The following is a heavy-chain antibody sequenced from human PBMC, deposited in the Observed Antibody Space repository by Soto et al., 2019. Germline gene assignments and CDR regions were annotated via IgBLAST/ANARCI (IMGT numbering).Heavy chain of an antibody. CDR1: GFTFSSYS. CDR2: ISSSSSYI. J-gene: IGHJ4*02. D-gene: IGHD3-16*02. CDR3: ARSFGGVINFDY. Sequence: EVQVVESGGGLVKPGGSLRLSCAASGFTFSSYSMNWVRQAPGKGLEWVSSISSSSSYIYYADSVKGRSTISRDNAKNSLFLQMSSLRAEDTAVYYCARSFGGVINFDYWGQGTLVTVSS. V-gene: IGHV3-21*01.